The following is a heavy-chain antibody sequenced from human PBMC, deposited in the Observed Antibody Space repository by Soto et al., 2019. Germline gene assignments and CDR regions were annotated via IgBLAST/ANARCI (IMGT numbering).Heavy chain of an antibody. V-gene: IGHV1-18*01. CDR1: GYTFTSFG. CDR2: ISAYNGNT. D-gene: IGHD3-22*01. J-gene: IGHJ5*02. Sequence: QVQLVQSEAEVKKPGASVKVSCKASGYTFTSFGITGVRQAPGQGLEWMGWISAYNGNTNYAQKLQGRVTMTTDTATSTAYMELRSLRSDDTAVYFCAEGGDDYDTGSWGQGTLVTVSS. CDR3: AEGGDDYDTGS.